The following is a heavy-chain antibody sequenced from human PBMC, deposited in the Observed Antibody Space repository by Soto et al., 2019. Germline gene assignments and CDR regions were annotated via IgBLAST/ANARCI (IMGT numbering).Heavy chain of an antibody. J-gene: IGHJ5*02. CDR2: ISDSGST. CDR3: ARRDRSGFSYWLDT. Sequence: PXETLSLTCTVSGGSISDGYYWSCIRQHPGKGLEWIGSISDSGSTSYNPSLKSRLTISVDTSKNQFSLNLRSVTAADTAVYYCARRDRSGFSYWLDTWGQGTLVTVSS. V-gene: IGHV4-31*03. D-gene: IGHD3-22*01. CDR1: GGSISDGYY.